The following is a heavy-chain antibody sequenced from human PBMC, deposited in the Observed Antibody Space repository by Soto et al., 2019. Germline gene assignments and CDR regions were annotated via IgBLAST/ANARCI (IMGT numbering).Heavy chain of an antibody. CDR3: ARGLDYYGSGSYYRYFDY. CDR2: IYYSGST. J-gene: IGHJ4*02. D-gene: IGHD3-10*01. CDR1: GGSISSGDYY. Sequence: SETLSLTCTVSGGSISSGDYYWSWIRQPPGKGLEWIGYIYYSGSTYYNPSLKSRVTISVDTSKNQFSLKLSSVTAADTAVYYCARGLDYYGSGSYYRYFDYWGQGTLVTVSS. V-gene: IGHV4-30-4*01.